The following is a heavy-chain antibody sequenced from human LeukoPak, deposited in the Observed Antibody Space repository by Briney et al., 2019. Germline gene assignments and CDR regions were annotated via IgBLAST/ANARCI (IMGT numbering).Heavy chain of an antibody. Sequence: PGGSLRLSCAASGFTFSNYAMHWVRQAPGKGLEYVSAINSNGGSTYYVDSVKGRFTISRDNSKNAVHLQMSSLRTEDTAVYYCVKDWRRATWFDPWGQGTLVTVSS. CDR3: VKDWRRATWFDP. V-gene: IGHV3-64D*06. CDR1: GFTFSNYA. CDR2: INSNGGST. J-gene: IGHJ5*02.